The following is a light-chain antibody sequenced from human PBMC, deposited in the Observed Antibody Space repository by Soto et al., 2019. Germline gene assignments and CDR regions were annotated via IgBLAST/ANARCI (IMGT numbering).Light chain of an antibody. CDR1: QSVLYSTNHKNY. CDR2: CAA. Sequence: DIVMTPSPDSLAVSLGDRATINCKSSQSVLYSTNHKNYLAWYQQKPGQPNKLLIYCAATRESGVPDRFSGSGSGTDLTLTVSSLQAEDVAVYYCQQYYITPLTFGGGTKVEIK. V-gene: IGKV4-1*01. CDR3: QQYYITPLT. J-gene: IGKJ4*01.